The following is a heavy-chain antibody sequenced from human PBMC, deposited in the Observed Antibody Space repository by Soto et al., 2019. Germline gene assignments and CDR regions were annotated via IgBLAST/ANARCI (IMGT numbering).Heavy chain of an antibody. CDR3: ARIALTYYYDSSGYGPFDY. V-gene: IGHV4-34*01. Sequence: SETLSLTCAVYGGSFSGYYWSWIRQPPGKGLEWIGEINHSGSTNYNPSLKSRVTISVDTSKNQFSLKLSSVTAADTAVYYCARIALTYYYDSSGYGPFDYWGQGTLVTVSS. CDR1: GGSFSGYY. D-gene: IGHD3-22*01. CDR2: INHSGST. J-gene: IGHJ4*02.